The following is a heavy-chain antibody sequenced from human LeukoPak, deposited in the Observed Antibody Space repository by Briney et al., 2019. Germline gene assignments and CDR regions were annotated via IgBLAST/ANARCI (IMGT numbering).Heavy chain of an antibody. J-gene: IGHJ4*02. CDR3: ARGRDSGSSFDY. Sequence: SVKVSCKASGGTFSSYAISWVRQAPGQGLEWMGGIIPIFGTANYAQKFQARVTITADESTSTAYMELSSLRSEDTAVYYCARGRDSGSSFDYWGQGTLVTVSS. D-gene: IGHD6-6*01. V-gene: IGHV1-69*13. CDR1: GGTFSSYA. CDR2: IIPIFGTA.